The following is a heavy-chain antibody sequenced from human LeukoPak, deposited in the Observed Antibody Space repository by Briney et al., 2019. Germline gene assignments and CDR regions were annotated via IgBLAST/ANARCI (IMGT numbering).Heavy chain of an antibody. Sequence: GGSLRLSCVVSGFTFSSYNMNWVRQAPGKGLEWVSSISTSNNYIYYADSVTGRFTISRDNAKNSLYLQMNSLRAEDTALYYCAKDHYYDSSGLSDSWGQGTLVTVSS. CDR2: ISTSNNYI. CDR1: GFTFSSYN. D-gene: IGHD3-22*01. J-gene: IGHJ4*02. CDR3: AKDHYYDSSGLSDS. V-gene: IGHV3-21*04.